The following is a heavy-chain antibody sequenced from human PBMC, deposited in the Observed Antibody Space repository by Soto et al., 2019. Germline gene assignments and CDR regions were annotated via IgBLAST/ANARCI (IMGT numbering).Heavy chain of an antibody. CDR3: AKAPGPYRVLDY. CDR2: ISYDGSNK. V-gene: IGHV3-30*18. D-gene: IGHD4-4*01. CDR1: GFTFSSYG. J-gene: IGHJ4*02. Sequence: GGSLRLSCAASGFTFSSYGMHWVRQAPGKGLEWVAVISYDGSNKYYADSVKGRFTISRDNSKNTLYLQMNSLRAEDTAVYYCAKAPGPYRVLDYWGQGTLVTVSS.